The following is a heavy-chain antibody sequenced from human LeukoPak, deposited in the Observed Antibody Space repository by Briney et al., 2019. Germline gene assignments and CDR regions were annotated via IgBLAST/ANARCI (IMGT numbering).Heavy chain of an antibody. J-gene: IGHJ4*02. CDR1: GFTFSSYA. CDR3: ARRCRSNSCLQS. V-gene: IGHV3-48*04. D-gene: IGHD3-16*01. Sequence: LAGGSLRLSCAASGFTFSSYAMHWVRQAPGKGLEWVSYISSSGDTKHYADSVKGRFTISRDNAKKSLYLQMNSLRAEDTAVYYCARRCRSNSCLQSWGQGTLVTVSS. CDR2: ISSSGDTK.